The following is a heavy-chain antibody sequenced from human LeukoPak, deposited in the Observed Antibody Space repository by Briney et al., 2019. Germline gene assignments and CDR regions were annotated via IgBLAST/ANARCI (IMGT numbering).Heavy chain of an antibody. D-gene: IGHD2-2*01. CDR3: ARVGGYCSSTSCLYYFDY. J-gene: IGHJ4*02. Sequence: PSETLSLTCTVSGGSISSYYWSWIRQPPGKGLEWIGEINHSGSTNYNPSLKSRVTISVDTSKNQFSLKLSSVTAADTAVYYCARVGGYCSSTSCLYYFDYWGQGTLVTVSS. CDR1: GGSISSYY. V-gene: IGHV4-34*01. CDR2: INHSGST.